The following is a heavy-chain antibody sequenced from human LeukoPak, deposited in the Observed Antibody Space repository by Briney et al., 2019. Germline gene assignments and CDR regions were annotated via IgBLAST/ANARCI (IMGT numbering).Heavy chain of an antibody. CDR1: GFTFSSYE. D-gene: IGHD2-15*01. CDR2: ISSSGSTI. J-gene: IGHJ4*02. Sequence: GGSLRLSCAASGFTFSSYEMNWVRQAPGKGLEWVSYISSSGSTIYYADSVKGRFTISRDNAKNSLYLQMNSLRAEDTAVYYCARDSRLYCSGGSCYPTPTFFDCWGQGTLVTVSS. V-gene: IGHV3-48*03. CDR3: ARDSRLYCSGGSCYPTPTFFDC.